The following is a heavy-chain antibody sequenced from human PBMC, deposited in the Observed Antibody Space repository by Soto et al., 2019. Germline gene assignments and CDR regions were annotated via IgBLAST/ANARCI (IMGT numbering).Heavy chain of an antibody. J-gene: IGHJ4*02. CDR3: ARGSGYDSTFGDY. Sequence: SETLSLTCTVSGGSISSSSYYWGWIRQPPGKGLEWIGSIYYSGSTYYNPSLKSRVTISVDTSKNQFSLKLSSVTAADTAVYYCARGSGYDSTFGDYWGQGTLVTVSS. D-gene: IGHD5-12*01. CDR2: IYYSGST. V-gene: IGHV4-39*01. CDR1: GGSISSSSYY.